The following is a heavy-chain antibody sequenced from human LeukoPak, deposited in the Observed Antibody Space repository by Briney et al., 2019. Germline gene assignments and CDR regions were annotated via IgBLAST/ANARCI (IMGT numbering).Heavy chain of an antibody. V-gene: IGHV4-39*01. CDR2: IHYRLPT. CDR1: GVSISGTNYY. CDR3: ARHEEEDGYNAKTPDY. Sequence: PSETLSLTCDVSGVSISGTNYYWGWIRQPPGMGLEWIGSIHYRLPTFCNPLLKSRVTISVDTSTNQISLRLRSVTAADTAVYYCARHEEEDGYNAKTPDYWGQGTLVTVSS. J-gene: IGHJ4*02. D-gene: IGHD5-24*01.